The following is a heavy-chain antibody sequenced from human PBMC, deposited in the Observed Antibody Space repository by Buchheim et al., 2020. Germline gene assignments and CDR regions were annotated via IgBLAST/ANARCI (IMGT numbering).Heavy chain of an antibody. V-gene: IGHV4-59*01. Sequence: QVQLQESGPGLVKPSETLSLTCTVSGGSISSYYWSWIRQPPGKGLEWIGYIYYSGNTNYNPSLKSRVTISVDTSKNQFSLKLSSVTAADTAVYYCARTFYYDFWSGYYGYWYFDLWGRGTL. CDR3: ARTFYYDFWSGYYGYWYFDL. D-gene: IGHD3-3*01. J-gene: IGHJ2*01. CDR2: IYYSGNT. CDR1: GGSISSYY.